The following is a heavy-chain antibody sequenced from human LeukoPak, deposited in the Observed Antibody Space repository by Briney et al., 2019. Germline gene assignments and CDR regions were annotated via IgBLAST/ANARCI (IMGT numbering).Heavy chain of an antibody. CDR1: GGSISSHY. CDR2: IYTSGST. CDR3: ARDRSGYDSTVTIYYYYYYMDV. Sequence: PSETLSLTCTVSGGSISSHYWSWIRQPAGKGLEWIGRIYTSGSTNYNPSLKSRVTMSVDTSKNQFSLKLSSVTAADTAVYYCARDRSGYDSTVTIYYYYYYMDVWGKGTTVTVSS. V-gene: IGHV4-4*07. J-gene: IGHJ6*03. D-gene: IGHD5-12*01.